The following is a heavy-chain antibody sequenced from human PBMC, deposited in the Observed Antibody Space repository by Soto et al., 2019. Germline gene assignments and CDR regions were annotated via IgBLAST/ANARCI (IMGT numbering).Heavy chain of an antibody. CDR2: ISAYNGNT. D-gene: IGHD3-10*01. J-gene: IGHJ6*03. Sequence: AASVKVSCKASGYTFTSYGISWVRQAPGQGLEWMGWISAYNGNTNYAQKLQGRVTMTTDTSTSTAYMELRSLRSDDTAVYYCARGTDTMVRGVISYYYYYMDVWGKGTTVTVSS. V-gene: IGHV1-18*01. CDR3: ARGTDTMVRGVISYYYYYMDV. CDR1: GYTFTSYG.